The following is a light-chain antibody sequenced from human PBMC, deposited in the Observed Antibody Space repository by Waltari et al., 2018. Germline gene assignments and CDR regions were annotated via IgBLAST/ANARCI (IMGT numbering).Light chain of an antibody. CDR2: DNN. V-gene: IGLV1-51*01. CDR1: NSNIASNY. J-gene: IGLJ3*02. Sequence: QSVLTQPPSVSAAPGQKVDISCSGSNSNIASNYVSWYQQVPGTAPKLLIFDNNKRPSGIPDRCSGSKSGTLATLGITGLQTGDEADYYCATWNNSRSAVMFGGGTKVTVL. CDR3: ATWNNSRSAVM.